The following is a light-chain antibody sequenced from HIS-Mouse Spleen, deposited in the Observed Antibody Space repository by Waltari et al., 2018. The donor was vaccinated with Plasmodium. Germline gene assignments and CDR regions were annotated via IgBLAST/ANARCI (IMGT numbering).Light chain of an antibody. CDR3: QQYNNWSFT. Sequence: EIVITQSRATLSVSPGERATLSCRASQSVSSNLAWYQQKPGQNPRLLIYGASTRATGIPARFSGSGSGTEFTLTISSLQSEDFAVYYCQQYNNWSFTFGPGTKVDIK. J-gene: IGKJ3*01. CDR1: QSVSSN. V-gene: IGKV3-15*01. CDR2: GAS.